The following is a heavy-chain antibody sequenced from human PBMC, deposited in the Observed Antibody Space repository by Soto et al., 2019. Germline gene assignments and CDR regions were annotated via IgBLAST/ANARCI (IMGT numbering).Heavy chain of an antibody. CDR1: GFTFSSYG. CDR3: AKDGGVGTEGYYYYGMDL. CDR2: ISYDGSNK. V-gene: IGHV3-30*18. Sequence: QVQLVESGGGVVQPGRSLRLSCAASGFTFSSYGMHWVRQAPGKGLEWVAVISYDGSNKYYADSVKGRFTISRDNSNKPMYLQMNSLRAEDTAVYYWAKDGGVGTEGYYYYGMDLWGQGTTVTVSS. D-gene: IGHD3-16*01. J-gene: IGHJ6*02.